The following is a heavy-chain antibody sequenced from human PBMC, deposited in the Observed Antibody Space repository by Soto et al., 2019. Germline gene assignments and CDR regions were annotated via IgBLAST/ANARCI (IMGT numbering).Heavy chain of an antibody. CDR3: ARDLPSSGGSATPDYGFEI. V-gene: IGHV3-48*01. J-gene: IGHJ3*02. CDR2: ISSSSSTI. D-gene: IGHD2-15*01. CDR1: GFTFSSYS. Sequence: HPGGSLRLSCAASGFTFSSYSMNWVRQAPGKGLEWVSYISSSSSTIYYADSVKGRFTISRDNAKNSLYLQMNSLRAEDTAVYYCARDLPSSGGSATPDYGFEIWGQGTMVTVTS.